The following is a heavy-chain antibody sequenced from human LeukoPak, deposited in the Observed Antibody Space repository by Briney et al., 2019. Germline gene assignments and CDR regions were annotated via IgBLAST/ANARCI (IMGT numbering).Heavy chain of an antibody. CDR1: GFTFSSYD. CDR3: ARERIGVTIRGAFDI. D-gene: IGHD3-3*01. Sequence: GGSLRLSCAASGFTFSSYDTHWVRQATGKGLEWVSAIGTAGDTYYPGSVKGRFTISRENAKNSLYLQMNSLRAGDTAVYYCARERIGVTIRGAFDIWGQGTMVTVSS. V-gene: IGHV3-13*01. CDR2: IGTAGDT. J-gene: IGHJ3*02.